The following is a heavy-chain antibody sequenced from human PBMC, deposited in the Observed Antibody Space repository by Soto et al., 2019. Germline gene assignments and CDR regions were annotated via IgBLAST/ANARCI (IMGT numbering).Heavy chain of an antibody. Sequence: QVQLQQWGAGLLKPSETLSLTCAVYGGSFSGYYWSWIRQPPGKGLEWIGEINHSGSTNYNASLKSRVTISVDTSKNQFSLKLSSVTAADTAVYYCARGGNHRYWGQGTLVTVSS. CDR3: ARGGNHRY. V-gene: IGHV4-34*01. CDR2: INHSGST. J-gene: IGHJ4*02. CDR1: GGSFSGYY. D-gene: IGHD1-1*01.